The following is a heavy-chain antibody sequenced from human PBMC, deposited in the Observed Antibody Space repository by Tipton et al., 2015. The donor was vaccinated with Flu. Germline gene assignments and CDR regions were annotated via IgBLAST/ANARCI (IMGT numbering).Heavy chain of an antibody. CDR2: ISGGSVTT. D-gene: IGHD3-16*01. J-gene: IGHJ4*02. CDR1: GFTFTSYG. CDR3: TKGDLGEPGN. Sequence: SLRLSCVGSGFTFTSYGMAWVRQAPGKGLEWVSFISGGSVTTYYTDSVKGRFTISRDNSRSTLYLQMNSLTADDTAVYYCTKGDLGEPGNWGQGTLVTVSS. V-gene: IGHV3-23*01.